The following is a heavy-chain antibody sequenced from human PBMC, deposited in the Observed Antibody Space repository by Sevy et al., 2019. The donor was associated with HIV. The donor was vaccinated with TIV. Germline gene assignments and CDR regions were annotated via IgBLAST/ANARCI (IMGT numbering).Heavy chain of an antibody. CDR1: GGTFSSYA. Sequence: ASVKVSCKASGGTFSSYAISWVRQAPGQGLEWMGGIIPIFGTANYARKFQGRVTITADESTSTAYMELSSLRSEDTAVYYCARDNCSGGSCYSVNYYYYGMDVWGQGTTVTVSS. J-gene: IGHJ6*02. D-gene: IGHD2-15*01. V-gene: IGHV1-69*13. CDR2: IIPIFGTA. CDR3: ARDNCSGGSCYSVNYYYYGMDV.